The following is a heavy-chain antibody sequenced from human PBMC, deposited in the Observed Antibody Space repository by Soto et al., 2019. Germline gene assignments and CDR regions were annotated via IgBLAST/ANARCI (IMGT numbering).Heavy chain of an antibody. CDR3: ARVGWESSRWSPSGLDV. CDR2: IIPIFGTL. V-gene: IGHV1-69*01. J-gene: IGHJ6*02. D-gene: IGHD6-19*01. CDR1: GGTFSSYA. Sequence: QVQVVQSGAEVKRPGSSVKVSCKASGGTFSSYAINWVRQAPGQGPEWMGGIIPIFGTLNYAQKFQGRVTITADESTSTAYTELSSLRSDDTAVYYCARVGWESSRWSPSGLDVWGQGTTVTVSS.